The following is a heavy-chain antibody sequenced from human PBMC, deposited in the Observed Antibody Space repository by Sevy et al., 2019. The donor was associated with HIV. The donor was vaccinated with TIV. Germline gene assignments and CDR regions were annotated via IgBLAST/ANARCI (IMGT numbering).Heavy chain of an antibody. D-gene: IGHD1-26*01. V-gene: IGHV3-74*01. CDR2: INSDGSRT. CDR3: IRGTSGTFGH. CDR1: GFTFSSDW. J-gene: IGHJ4*02. Sequence: GGSLRLSCEVSGFTFSSDWMHWVRQAPGKGLVWVSRINSDGSRTKYADSVKGRFTISRDSAKNTLFLQMDSLRAEDTAMYYCIRGTSGTFGHWGQGTLVTVSS.